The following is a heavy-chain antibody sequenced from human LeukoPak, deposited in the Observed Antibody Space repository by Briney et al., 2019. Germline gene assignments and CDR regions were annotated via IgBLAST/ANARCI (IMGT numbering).Heavy chain of an antibody. V-gene: IGHV3-21*01. J-gene: IGHJ4*02. D-gene: IGHD1-26*01. CDR1: GFTFSSYS. CDR3: ARDGAGARSD. Sequence: PGGSLRLSCAASGFTFSSYSMNWVRQAPGKGLEWVSSISSRSTYINYADSVKGRFTISRDNARNSLILQMNSLRAEDTAVYYCARDGAGARSDWGRGTLVTVSS. CDR2: ISSRSTYI.